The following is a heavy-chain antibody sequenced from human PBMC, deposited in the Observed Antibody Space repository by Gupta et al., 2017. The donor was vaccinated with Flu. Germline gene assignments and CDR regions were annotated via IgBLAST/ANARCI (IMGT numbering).Heavy chain of an antibody. V-gene: IGHV1-3*01. Sequence: HVHLVQSGAEVKKPGASVQISCQAPEDNFRRFAIYWKGPAPGQRLEWMGRINAADGSTKYSQRFQDRVTITRDTSANTAYMELNSLKSEDTAVYYCARGAIYCTNGVCSWGYYFEHWGQGTLVTVSS. CDR2: INAADGST. CDR1: EDNFRRFA. J-gene: IGHJ4*02. D-gene: IGHD2-8*01. CDR3: ARGAIYCTNGVCSWGYYFEH.